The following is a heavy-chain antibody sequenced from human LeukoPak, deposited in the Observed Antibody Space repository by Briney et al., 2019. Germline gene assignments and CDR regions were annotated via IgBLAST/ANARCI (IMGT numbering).Heavy chain of an antibody. CDR1: GFTFSSYS. CDR2: ISSSSSYI. CDR3: AREVGVRTPGYSSSWNNWFDP. D-gene: IGHD6-13*01. J-gene: IGHJ5*02. V-gene: IGHV3-21*01. Sequence: PGGSLRLSCAASGFTFSSYSTNWVRQAPGKGLEWVSSISSSSSYIYYADSVKGRFTISRDNAKNSLYLQMNSLRAEDTAVYYCAREVGVRTPGYSSSWNNWFDPWGQGALVTVSS.